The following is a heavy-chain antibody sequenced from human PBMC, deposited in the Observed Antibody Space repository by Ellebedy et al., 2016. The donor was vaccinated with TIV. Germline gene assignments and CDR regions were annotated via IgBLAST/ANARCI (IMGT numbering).Heavy chain of an antibody. D-gene: IGHD6-19*01. J-gene: IGHJ4*02. V-gene: IGHV1-2*02. CDR2: LNPNNGVT. Sequence: ASVKVSCKASGYTFTKYYFHWIRQAPGQGPEWIGWLNPNNGVTNFAQKFQGRVTMTRDTTISTAFLELSRLTSDDTAVYYCARDVGQWLVRYFFDYWGQGTLVTVSS. CDR1: GYTFTKYY. CDR3: ARDVGQWLVRYFFDY.